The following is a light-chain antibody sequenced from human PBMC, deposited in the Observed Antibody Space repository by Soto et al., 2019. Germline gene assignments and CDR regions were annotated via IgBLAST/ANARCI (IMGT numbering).Light chain of an antibody. CDR2: DVS. CDR1: SSDVGNYNY. Sequence: QSALTQPASVSGSPGQSITISCTGTSSDVGNYNYVSWHQHHPGKAPKLMINDVSNRPPGVSNRFSGSKSGNTASLTISGVQAGGDADYYCSSYTSSDTYVFGTGTKVTVL. J-gene: IGLJ1*01. CDR3: SSYTSSDTYV. V-gene: IGLV2-14*03.